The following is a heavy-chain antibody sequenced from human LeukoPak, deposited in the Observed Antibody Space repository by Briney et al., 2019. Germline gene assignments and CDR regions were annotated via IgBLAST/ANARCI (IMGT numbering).Heavy chain of an antibody. Sequence: QPGGSLRLSCAASGFTFSSYGMSWVRQAPGKGLEWVSAISGSGGSTYYADSVKGRFTISRDNSKNTLYLQMNSLRAEDTAVYYCAKEVWGIENYYYYMDVWGKGTTVTISS. J-gene: IGHJ6*03. CDR3: AKEVWGIENYYYYMDV. V-gene: IGHV3-23*01. D-gene: IGHD3-16*01. CDR2: ISGSGGST. CDR1: GFTFSSYG.